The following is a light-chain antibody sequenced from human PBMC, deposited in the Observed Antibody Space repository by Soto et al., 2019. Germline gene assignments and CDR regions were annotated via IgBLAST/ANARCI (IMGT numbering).Light chain of an antibody. CDR2: EVS. V-gene: IGLV2-14*01. Sequence: QSALTQPASVSGSPGQSITISCTGTSSDVGGYNYVSWYQQHPGKAPKLMIYEVSNRPSGVSNRFSCSKSGNTSSLTISGLQAEDEADYYCSSYTRSSTLGVFGTGTKLTVL. J-gene: IGLJ1*01. CDR1: SSDVGGYNY. CDR3: SSYTRSSTLGV.